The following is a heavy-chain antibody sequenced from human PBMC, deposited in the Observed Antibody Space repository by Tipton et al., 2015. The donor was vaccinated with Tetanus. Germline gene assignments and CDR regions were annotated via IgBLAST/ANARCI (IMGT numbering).Heavy chain of an antibody. CDR2: SWYDGTDK. CDR3: AREADCSGGSCFSGDFDN. CDR1: GFIFSSYG. Sequence: SLRLSCAASGFIFSSYGIHWVRQAPGKGLEWVAVSWYDGTDKYYADSVKGRFTISRDNSKSTLYLQMNSLRAEDTAVYYCAREADCSGGSCFSGDFDNWGQGTQVPVSS. D-gene: IGHD2-15*01. J-gene: IGHJ4*02. V-gene: IGHV3-33*01.